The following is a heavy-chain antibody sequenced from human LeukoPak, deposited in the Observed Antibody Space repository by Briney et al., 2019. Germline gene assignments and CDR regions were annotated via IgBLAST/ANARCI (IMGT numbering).Heavy chain of an antibody. CDR1: GFSLSSYW. D-gene: IGHD4-17*01. CDR3: ARGGYGDFCFDH. J-gene: IGHJ4*02. Sequence: PGGSLRLSCAASGFSLSSYWMTWVRQAPGKGLEWVANVKQDGSEKYYVDSVKGRFTISRDNAKNSLYLQMNSLRAEDTAVYYCARGGYGDFCFDHWGQGTLVTVSS. V-gene: IGHV3-7*01. CDR2: VKQDGSEK.